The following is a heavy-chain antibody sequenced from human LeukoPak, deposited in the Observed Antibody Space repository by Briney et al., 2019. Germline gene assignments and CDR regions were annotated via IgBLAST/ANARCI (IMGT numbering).Heavy chain of an antibody. V-gene: IGHV4-59*01. CDR2: IYYSGST. CDR3: ARAPGSGYYNWFDP. D-gene: IGHD5-12*01. J-gene: IGHJ5*02. CDR1: GGSISSYY. Sequence: SETLSLTCIVSGGSISSYYWSWIRQPPGKGLEWIGYIYYSGSTKYNPSLKSRVTISVDTSKNQFSLKLSSVTAADTAMYYCARAPGSGYYNWFDPWGQGTLVTVSS.